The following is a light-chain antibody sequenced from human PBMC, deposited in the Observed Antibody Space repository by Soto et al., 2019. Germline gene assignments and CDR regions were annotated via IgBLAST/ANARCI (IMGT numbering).Light chain of an antibody. Sequence: EIVLTQSPGILSLSPGERATLSCRASQSVRNDFLAWCQQKPGQAPRLLIYGASTSATDVPDRFSGSGSGTDFTLTISRLEHEDSAVDYCQQYGSSGTFGQGTKVDIK. V-gene: IGKV3-20*01. CDR1: QSVRNDF. CDR2: GAS. CDR3: QQYGSSGT. J-gene: IGKJ1*01.